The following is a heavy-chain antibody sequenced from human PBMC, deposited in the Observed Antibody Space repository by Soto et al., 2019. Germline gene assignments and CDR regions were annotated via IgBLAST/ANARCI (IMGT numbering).Heavy chain of an antibody. CDR1: EYSFTSYW. V-gene: IGHV5-10-1*01. CDR2: IDPSDSYT. J-gene: IGHJ6*02. Sequence: GELLKTSCNGSEYSFTSYWISWVRKMPGKGLEWVGRIDPSDSYTNYSPSFQGHVTISADKSIRTAYLQWSSLKASDTAMYYCARATMVRGVMSVSHYYGMDVWGQGTTVTVSS. D-gene: IGHD3-10*01. CDR3: ARATMVRGVMSVSHYYGMDV.